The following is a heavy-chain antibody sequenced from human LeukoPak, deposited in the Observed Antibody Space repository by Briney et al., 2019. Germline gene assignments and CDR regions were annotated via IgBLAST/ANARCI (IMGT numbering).Heavy chain of an antibody. CDR3: ARDHGAYCGGDCHYGMDV. Sequence: ASVKVSCKASGYTFTSYAMHWVRQAPGQRLEWMGWINAGNGNTKYSQKFQGRVTITRDTSASTAYMELSSLRSEDTAVYYCARDHGAYCGGDCHYGMDVWGQGTTVTVSS. CDR2: INAGNGNT. CDR1: GYTFTSYA. D-gene: IGHD2-21*02. J-gene: IGHJ6*02. V-gene: IGHV1-3*01.